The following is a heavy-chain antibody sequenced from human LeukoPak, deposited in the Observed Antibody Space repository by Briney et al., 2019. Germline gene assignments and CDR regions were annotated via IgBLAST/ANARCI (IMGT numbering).Heavy chain of an antibody. CDR2: IRYDGSNK. V-gene: IGHV3-30*02. Sequence: GGSLRLSCAASGFSSSSYGMYWVRQAPGKGLEWVAFIRYDGSNKYYADSVKGRFTISRDNSKNTLYLQMNSLRVEDTAVYYCARESLYSSSWYHTLSYYFDYWGQGTLVTVSS. CDR3: ARESLYSSSWYHTLSYYFDY. J-gene: IGHJ4*02. CDR1: GFSSSSYG. D-gene: IGHD6-13*01.